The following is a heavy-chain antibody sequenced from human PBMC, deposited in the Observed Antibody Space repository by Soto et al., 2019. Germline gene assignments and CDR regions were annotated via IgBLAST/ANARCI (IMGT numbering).Heavy chain of an antibody. J-gene: IGHJ6*02. CDR3: VSCHPYYGMDV. V-gene: IGHV3-23*01. Sequence: PGGSLRLSCTASGFTFSRYAMSWVRQAPGKGLEWVSTISDSGSTYYAESVKGRLTISRDNSKHTLYLQMNSLRAEDTAVYYCVSCHPYYGMDVWGQGTTVTVSS. CDR1: GFTFSRYA. D-gene: IGHD2-2*01. CDR2: ISDSGST.